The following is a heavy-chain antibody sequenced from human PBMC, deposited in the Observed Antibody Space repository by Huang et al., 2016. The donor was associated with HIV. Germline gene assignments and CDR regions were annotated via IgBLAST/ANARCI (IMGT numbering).Heavy chain of an antibody. J-gene: IGHJ4*02. V-gene: IGHV3-53*01. CDR3: ARGGNTVGYFDN. Sequence: EVQLVESGGGLIQPGGSLRRSCAASGFTVRGTYMSWVRQAPRKGLEWVSVIYSVGTTYFADSVKGRFTFSRDNSKNTVYLQMNSLRADDTAVYYCARGGNTVGYFDNWGQGTLVTVSS. CDR2: IYSVGTT. D-gene: IGHD1-26*01. CDR1: GFTVRGTY.